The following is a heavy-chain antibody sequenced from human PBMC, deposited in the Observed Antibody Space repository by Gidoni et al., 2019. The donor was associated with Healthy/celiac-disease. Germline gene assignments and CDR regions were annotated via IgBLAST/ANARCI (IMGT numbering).Heavy chain of an antibody. D-gene: IGHD1-26*01. CDR1: TFTSYY. V-gene: IGHV1-46*01. CDR3: ARDQAVSGSPIDDAFDI. CDR2: INPSGGST. Sequence: TFTSYYMHWVRQAPGQGLEWMGIINPSGGSTSYAQTFQGRVTMTRDTSTSTVYMELSSLRSEDTAVYYCARDQAVSGSPIDDAFDIWGQGTMVTVSS. J-gene: IGHJ3*02.